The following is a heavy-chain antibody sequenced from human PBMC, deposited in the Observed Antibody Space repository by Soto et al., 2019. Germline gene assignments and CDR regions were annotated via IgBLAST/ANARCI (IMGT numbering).Heavy chain of an antibody. CDR3: AHRLVDDYVWGSYRFSPN. J-gene: IGHJ3*01. D-gene: IGHD3-16*02. CDR1: GFSLSTSGVG. Sequence: QITLKESGPTLVKPTQTLTLTCTFSGFSLSTSGVGVGWIRQPPGKALEWLALIYWNDDKRYSPSLKSRLTITKDTSKNQVVLTMTNMDPVDTATYYCAHRLVDDYVWGSYRFSPNWGQGTMVTVSS. V-gene: IGHV2-5*01. CDR2: IYWNDDK.